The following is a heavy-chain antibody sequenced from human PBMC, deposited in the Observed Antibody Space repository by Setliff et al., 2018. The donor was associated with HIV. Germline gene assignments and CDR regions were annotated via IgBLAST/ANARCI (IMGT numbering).Heavy chain of an antibody. V-gene: IGHV3-23*01. CDR3: ARVQQQLLQEDDYFDY. J-gene: IGHJ4*02. D-gene: IGHD6-13*01. CDR2: ISGSGGST. Sequence: PGGSLRLSCAASGFTFSSYAMSWVRQAPGKGLEWVSAISGSGGSTYYADSVKGRFTLSRDNFRNTLYLQMNSLRPEDTAVYYCARVQQQLLQEDDYFDYWGQGTLVTVSS. CDR1: GFTFSSYA.